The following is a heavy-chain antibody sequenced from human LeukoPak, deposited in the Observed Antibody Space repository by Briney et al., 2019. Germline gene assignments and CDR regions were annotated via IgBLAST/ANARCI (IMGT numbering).Heavy chain of an antibody. CDR1: GFTFSDYA. CDR3: AKDRSIGTYYTFDH. Sequence: GGSLRLSCAASGFTFSDYAMTWVRQAPGKGLEWVATISGSGVMTYYADSVKGRFTVSGDTSKNTIYLQMHSLTAADTAVYYCAKDRSIGTYYTFDHWGQGTLVTVSS. D-gene: IGHD1-26*01. J-gene: IGHJ4*02. CDR2: ISGSGVMT. V-gene: IGHV3-23*01.